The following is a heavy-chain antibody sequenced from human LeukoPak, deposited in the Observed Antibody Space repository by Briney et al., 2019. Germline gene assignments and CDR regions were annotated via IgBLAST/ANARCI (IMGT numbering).Heavy chain of an antibody. CDR1: GFTVSSNY. J-gene: IGHJ2*01. D-gene: IGHD4-17*01. CDR2: IYSGGST. CDR3: AKSPDYGDPYWYFDL. Sequence: GGSLRLSCAASGFTVSSNYMSWVRQAPGKGLEWVSVIYSGGSTYYADSVKGRFTISRDNSKNTLYLQMNSPSPEDTAVYYRAKSPDYGDPYWYFDLWGRGTLVTVSS. V-gene: IGHV3-53*01.